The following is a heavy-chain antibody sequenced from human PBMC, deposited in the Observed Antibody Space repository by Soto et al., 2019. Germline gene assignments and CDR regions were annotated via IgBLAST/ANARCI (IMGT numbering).Heavy chain of an antibody. Sequence: GGSLRLSCAASGFTFSSYSMNWVRQAPGKGLEWVSSISSSSSYIYYADSVKGRFTISRDNAKNSLYLQMNSLRAEDTAVYYCVAVPAAQPLWVYWGQGTLVTVSS. CDR1: GFTFSSYS. CDR2: ISSSSSYI. CDR3: VAVPAAQPLWVY. V-gene: IGHV3-21*01. J-gene: IGHJ4*02. D-gene: IGHD2-2*01.